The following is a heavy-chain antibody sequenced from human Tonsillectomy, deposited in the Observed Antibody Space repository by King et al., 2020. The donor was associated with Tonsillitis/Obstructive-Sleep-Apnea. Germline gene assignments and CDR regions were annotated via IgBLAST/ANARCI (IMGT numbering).Heavy chain of an antibody. J-gene: IGHJ6*03. CDR3: AREDIVVVPAAMRYYYYYMDV. D-gene: IGHD2-2*01. V-gene: IGHV7-4-1*02. CDR2: SNTNTGNP. Sequence: VQLVESGSELKKPGASVKGSCKASGYTFTSYAINWVRQAPGQGLEWMGWSNTNTGNPTYAQGFTGRFVFSLDTSVCTAYLQISSLKAEDTAVYYCAREDIVVVPAAMRYYYYYMDVWGKGTTVTVSS. CDR1: GYTFTSYA.